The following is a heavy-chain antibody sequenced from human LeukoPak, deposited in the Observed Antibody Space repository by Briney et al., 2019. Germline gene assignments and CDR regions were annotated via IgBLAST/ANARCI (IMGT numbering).Heavy chain of an antibody. CDR3: ARLGCHTTSCYGGCDH. CDR2: IYPTDSDT. D-gene: IGHD2/OR15-2a*01. V-gene: IGHV5-51*01. J-gene: IGHJ4*02. Sequence: GESLKISCKGSGYSFTNYWIGWVRQMPGKGLEWMGIIYPTDSDTRYSPSFQGQVTISVDKSISTAYLQWSSLKASDTAIYYCARLGCHTTSCYGGCDHWGQGTLVTVSS. CDR1: GYSFTNYW.